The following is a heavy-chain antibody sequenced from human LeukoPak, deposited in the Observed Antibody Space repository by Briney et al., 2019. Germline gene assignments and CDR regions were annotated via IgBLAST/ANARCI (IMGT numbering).Heavy chain of an antibody. V-gene: IGHV4-39*01. Sequence: SETLSLTCTVSGFSISSSSYYWGWIRQPPGKGLGWIGSIYYSGSTYYNPSLKSRVTISVDTSKNQFYLKLSSVTAADTAVYYCARRYCSGGSCYSDNWFDPWGQGTLVTVSS. CDR2: IYYSGST. CDR1: GFSISSSSYY. J-gene: IGHJ5*02. CDR3: ARRYCSGGSCYSDNWFDP. D-gene: IGHD2-15*01.